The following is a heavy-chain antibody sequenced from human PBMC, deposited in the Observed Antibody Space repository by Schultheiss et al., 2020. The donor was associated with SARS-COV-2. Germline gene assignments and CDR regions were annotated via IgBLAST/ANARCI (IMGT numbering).Heavy chain of an antibody. CDR2: ISSSSTI. V-gene: IGHV3-69-1*01. CDR3: AKGVAGTD. J-gene: IGHJ4*02. CDR1: GFTFSDYY. Sequence: GGSLRLSCAASGFTFSDYYMNWVRQAPGKGLEWVSSISSSSTIYYADSVKGRFTISRDNAKNSLYLQMNSLRAEDTALYYCAKGVAGTDWGQGTLVTVSS. D-gene: IGHD6-19*01.